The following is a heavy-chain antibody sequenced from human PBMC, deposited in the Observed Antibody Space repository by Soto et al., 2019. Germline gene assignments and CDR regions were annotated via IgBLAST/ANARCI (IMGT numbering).Heavy chain of an antibody. Sequence: QVQLVQSGAEVKKPGSSVKVSCKASGGTFSSSAFSWVRQAPGQGLEWMGGIMPIFQTPDYAQKFQGRVTITADETTSTAYMELSSLTSEDTGVYYCARVKDRQQLGGNYYYIMDVWGQGTTVTVSS. CDR1: GGTFSSSA. CDR3: ARVKDRQQLGGNYYYIMDV. V-gene: IGHV1-69*12. D-gene: IGHD3-3*02. CDR2: IMPIFQTP. J-gene: IGHJ6*02.